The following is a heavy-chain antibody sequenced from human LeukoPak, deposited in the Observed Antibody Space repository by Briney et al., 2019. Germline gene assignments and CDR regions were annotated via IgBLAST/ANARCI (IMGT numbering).Heavy chain of an antibody. CDR3: ARDRNYCSSDRCYDVFDI. CDR1: GFSIGPFW. V-gene: IGHV3-7*01. Sequence: PGGSLRLSCVASGFSIGPFWMTWVRQAPGKGLEWVANIRGDASRLYYVDSVKGRFTISRDNAKNSPYLQMSNLSAEDTSVYYCARDRNYCSSDRCYDVFDIWGQGTMVTVSS. CDR2: IRGDASRL. J-gene: IGHJ3*02. D-gene: IGHD6-19*01.